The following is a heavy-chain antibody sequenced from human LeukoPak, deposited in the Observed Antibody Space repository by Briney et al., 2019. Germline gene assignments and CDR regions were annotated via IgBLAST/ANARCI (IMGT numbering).Heavy chain of an antibody. CDR2: INPSGGST. Sequence: ASVKVSCKASGYTFTSYYMHWVRQAPGQGLEWMGIINPSGGSTSYAQKFQGRVTMTRDMSTSTVYMELSSLRSEDTAVYYCARGRELLLGLYAFDIWGQGTMVTVSS. CDR3: ARGRELLLGLYAFDI. CDR1: GYTFTSYY. J-gene: IGHJ3*02. V-gene: IGHV1-46*01. D-gene: IGHD1-26*01.